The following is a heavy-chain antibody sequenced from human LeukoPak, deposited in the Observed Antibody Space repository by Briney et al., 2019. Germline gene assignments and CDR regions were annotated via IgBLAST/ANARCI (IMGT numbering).Heavy chain of an antibody. CDR3: ARARGLGATSAFDI. V-gene: IGHV1-2*02. CDR1: GYTFTGYY. J-gene: IGHJ3*02. CDR2: INPNSGGT. Sequence: GASVKVSCKASGYTFTGYYMHWVRQAPGQGLEWMGWINPNSGGTNYAQKFQGRVTMTRDTSISTAYMELSRLRSDDTAVYYCARARGLGATSAFDIWGQGTMVTVSS. D-gene: IGHD1-26*01.